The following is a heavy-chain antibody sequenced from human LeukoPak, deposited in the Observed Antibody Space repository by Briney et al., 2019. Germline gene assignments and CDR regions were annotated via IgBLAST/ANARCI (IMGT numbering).Heavy chain of an antibody. CDR2: IYYSGST. CDR1: GGSISSGDYY. CDR3: ARGPPSFGESNNWFDP. J-gene: IGHJ5*02. V-gene: IGHV4-30-4*01. Sequence: SETLSLTCTASGGSISSGDYYWSWIRQPPGKGLEWIGYIYYSGSTYYNPSLKSRVTISVDTSKNQFSLKLSSVTAADTAVYYCARGPPSFGESNNWFDPWDQGTLVTVSS. D-gene: IGHD3-10*01.